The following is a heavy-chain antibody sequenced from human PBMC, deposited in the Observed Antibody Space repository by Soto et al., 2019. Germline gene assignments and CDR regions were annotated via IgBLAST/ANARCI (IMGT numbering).Heavy chain of an antibody. J-gene: IGHJ6*02. Sequence: ASVKVSCTASGYTFTSYGISWVRQAPGQGLEWMGWISAYNGNTNYAQKLQGRVTMTTDTSTSTAYMELRSLRSDDTAVYYCAREGMDIVANYGMDVWGQGTTVTVSS. CDR2: ISAYNGNT. CDR3: AREGMDIVANYGMDV. D-gene: IGHD5-12*01. CDR1: GYTFTSYG. V-gene: IGHV1-18*01.